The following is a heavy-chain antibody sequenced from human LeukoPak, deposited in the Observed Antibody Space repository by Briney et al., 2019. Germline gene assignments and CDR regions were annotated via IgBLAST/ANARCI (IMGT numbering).Heavy chain of an antibody. CDR2: IDYSGGV. CDR3: ARHRYTVVDAFDI. CDR1: GGSISSSNSF. Sequence: PSETLSLTCTVSGGSISSSNSFWGWIRQPPGKGLEWIASIDYSGGVYYNPSLKSRVTIAVDTSKNQFSLKVNSVTAADTAVYYCARHRYTVVDAFDIWGQGTMVTVSS. J-gene: IGHJ3*02. V-gene: IGHV4-39*01. D-gene: IGHD3-16*02.